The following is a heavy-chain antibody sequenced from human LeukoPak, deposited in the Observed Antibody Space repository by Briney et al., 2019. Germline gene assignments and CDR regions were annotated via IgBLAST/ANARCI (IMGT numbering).Heavy chain of an antibody. J-gene: IGHJ3*02. CDR1: GYSISSGYY. CDR2: IYYTGST. V-gene: IGHV4-38-2*02. Sequence: SETLSLTCTVSGYSISSGYYWGWIRQPPGKGLERIGFIYYTGSTNYNPSLQSRVTISLDTSKNQFSLKLSSVTAADTAVYYCARPPGIAAAGTDAFDIWGQGTMVTVSS. D-gene: IGHD6-13*01. CDR3: ARPPGIAAAGTDAFDI.